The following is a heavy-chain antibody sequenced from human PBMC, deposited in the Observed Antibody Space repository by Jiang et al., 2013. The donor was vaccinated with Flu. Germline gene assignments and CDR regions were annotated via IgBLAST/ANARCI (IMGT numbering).Heavy chain of an antibody. J-gene: IGHJ3*02. CDR2: IVSDDEK. CDR1: GFSLSHARMG. Sequence: KPTQTLTLTCTVSGFSLSHARMGVSWIRQPPGKALGWLAHIVSDDEKSYNTSLMSRLTISKDTSKSQVVLTMTNMDPVDTATYYCTRTSPYYSSGSSYHNGFDIWGQGTLVTVSS. CDR3: TRTSPYYSSGSSYHNGFDI. V-gene: IGHV2-26*01. D-gene: IGHD3-10*01.